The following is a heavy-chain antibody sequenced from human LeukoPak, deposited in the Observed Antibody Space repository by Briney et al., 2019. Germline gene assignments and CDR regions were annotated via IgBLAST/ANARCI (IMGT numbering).Heavy chain of an antibody. D-gene: IGHD3-10*01. Sequence: GASVKVSCKASGYTFTSYAMHWVRQAPGQRLEWMGWINAGNGNTKYSQKFQGRVTITRDTSASTAYMELSSLRSEDTAVYYCARDRNYGSGDDAFNIWGQGTMVTVSS. CDR2: INAGNGNT. CDR3: ARDRNYGSGDDAFNI. J-gene: IGHJ3*02. V-gene: IGHV1-3*01. CDR1: GYTFTSYA.